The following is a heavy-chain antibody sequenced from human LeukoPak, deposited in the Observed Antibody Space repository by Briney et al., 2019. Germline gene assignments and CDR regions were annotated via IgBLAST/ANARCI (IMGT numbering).Heavy chain of an antibody. J-gene: IGHJ4*02. Sequence: SVKVSCKASGGTFSSYAISWVRQAPGQGLEWMGGIIPIFGTANYAQKFQGRVTITADKSTSTAYMELSSLRSEDTAVYYCARGGWLQLRYYFDYWGQRTLVTVSS. CDR1: GGTFSSYA. CDR3: ARGGWLQLRYYFDY. D-gene: IGHD5-24*01. CDR2: IIPIFGTA. V-gene: IGHV1-69*06.